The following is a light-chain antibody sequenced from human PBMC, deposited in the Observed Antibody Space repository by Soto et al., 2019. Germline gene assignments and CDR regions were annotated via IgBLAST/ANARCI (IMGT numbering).Light chain of an antibody. V-gene: IGLV2-8*01. CDR2: EVS. J-gene: IGLJ1*01. CDR3: SSYAGSNILYV. Sequence: QSVLTQPPSASGSPGQSVTISCTATSSDVGGYNYVSWYQQHPGKAPKLMIYEVSKRPSGVPDRFSGSKSGNTASLTVSGLQAEDEADYYCSSYAGSNILYVFGTGTKVTVL. CDR1: SSDVGGYNY.